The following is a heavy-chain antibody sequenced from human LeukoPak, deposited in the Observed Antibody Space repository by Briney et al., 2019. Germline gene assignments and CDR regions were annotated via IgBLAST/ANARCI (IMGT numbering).Heavy chain of an antibody. Sequence: GGSLRLSCAASGFAFSSYAMHWVRQAPGKGLEWVAVIPYDGSNKYYADSAKGRFTISRDNSKNTLYLQMNSLRAEDTAVYYCASMVTSYFDYWGQGTLVTVSS. D-gene: IGHD5-18*01. CDR3: ASMVTSYFDY. V-gene: IGHV3-30*04. CDR1: GFAFSSYA. CDR2: IPYDGSNK. J-gene: IGHJ4*02.